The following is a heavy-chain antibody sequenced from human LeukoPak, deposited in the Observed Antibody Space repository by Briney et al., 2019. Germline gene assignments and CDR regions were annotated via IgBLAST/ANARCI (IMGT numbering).Heavy chain of an antibody. V-gene: IGHV1-2*02. J-gene: IGHJ4*02. Sequence: ASVKVSCKASGYTFTGYDMHWVRQAPGQGREWMGWINPNSGGTNYEQKFQGRVTMTRDTSISTAYMELSRLRSDDTAVYYCARDLDGYSNSWYYFDYWGQGTLVTVSS. CDR1: GYTFTGYD. D-gene: IGHD4-11*01. CDR2: INPNSGGT. CDR3: ARDLDGYSNSWYYFDY.